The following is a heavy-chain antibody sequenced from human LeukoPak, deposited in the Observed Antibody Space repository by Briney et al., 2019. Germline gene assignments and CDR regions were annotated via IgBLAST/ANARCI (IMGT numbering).Heavy chain of an antibody. D-gene: IGHD1-7*01. J-gene: IGHJ3*02. CDR3: ARSITGTTPGAFDI. CDR1: GYTFTSYG. V-gene: IGHV1-18*01. CDR2: VSAYNGNT. Sequence: GASVKVSCKASGYTFTSYGISWVRQAPGQGLEWMGWVSAYNGNTNYAQKLQGRVTMTTDTSTSTAYMELRSLRSDDTAAYYCARSITGTTPGAFDIWGQGTMVTVSS.